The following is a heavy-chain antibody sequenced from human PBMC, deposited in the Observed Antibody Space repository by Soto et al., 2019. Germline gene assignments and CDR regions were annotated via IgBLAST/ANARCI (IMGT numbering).Heavy chain of an antibody. V-gene: IGHV3-33*01. Sequence: QVQLVESGGGVVQPGRSLRLSCAASGFTFSSYGMHWVRQAPGKGLEWVAVIWYDGTNKYYGDSVKGRFTISRENSKNTLYLQMNSLRAEDTAVYFCAIDYGGGGYFDYWGQGTLVTVSS. J-gene: IGHJ4*02. D-gene: IGHD4-17*01. CDR3: AIDYGGGGYFDY. CDR2: IWYDGTNK. CDR1: GFTFSSYG.